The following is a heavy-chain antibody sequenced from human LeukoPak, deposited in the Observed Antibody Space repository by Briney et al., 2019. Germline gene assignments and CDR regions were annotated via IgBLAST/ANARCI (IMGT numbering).Heavy chain of an antibody. V-gene: IGHV3-20*04. CDR2: INWNGGNT. CDR3: ARAYSGYENYYYYYYMDV. D-gene: IGHD5-12*01. CDR1: GFTFDDYG. J-gene: IGHJ6*03. Sequence: GGSLRLSCAASGFTFDDYGMSWVRQAPGKGLEWVSGINWNGGNTSYADSVKGRFTISRDNAKNSLYLQMNSLRAEDTALYYCARAYSGYENYYYYYYMDVWGKGTTVTVSS.